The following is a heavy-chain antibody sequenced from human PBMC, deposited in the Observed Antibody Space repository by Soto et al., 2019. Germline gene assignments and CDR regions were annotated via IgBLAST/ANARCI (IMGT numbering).Heavy chain of an antibody. J-gene: IGHJ6*02. CDR1: GVTFSSYA. Sequence: RASVKVSCKASGVTFSSYAISWVRQAPGQGLEWMGGIIPIFGTANYAQKFQGRVTITADKSTSTAYMELSSLRSEDTAVYYCARAIAAAGPYYYYGMDVWGQGTTVTVSS. D-gene: IGHD6-13*01. V-gene: IGHV1-69*06. CDR2: IIPIFGTA. CDR3: ARAIAAAGPYYYYGMDV.